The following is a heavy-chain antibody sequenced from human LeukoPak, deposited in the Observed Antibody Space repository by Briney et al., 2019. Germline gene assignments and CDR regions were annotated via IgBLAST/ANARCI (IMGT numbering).Heavy chain of an antibody. D-gene: IGHD4-11*01. J-gene: IGHJ4*02. V-gene: IGHV3-21*01. CDR2: ISSSSSYI. Sequence: PGGSLRLSCAASGFTFSSYSMNWVRQAPGEGLEWVSYISSSSSYIYYADSVKGRFTIARDNAKNSLYLQMNSLRAEDTAVYYCARDKITYSNYSPPDYWGQGTLVTVSS. CDR1: GFTFSSYS. CDR3: ARDKITYSNYSPPDY.